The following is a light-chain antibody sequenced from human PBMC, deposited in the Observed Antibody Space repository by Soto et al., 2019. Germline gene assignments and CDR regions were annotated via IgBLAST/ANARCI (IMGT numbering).Light chain of an antibody. CDR3: QQYPTFSRA. CDR1: QTIRTR. Sequence: DIQMTQSPSPLSASVGDRVTITCRASQTIRTRLAWYQQKPGKAPKLLIYDASTLDSGVPSRFSGSGSETDFTLTISGLQPDDFATYYCQQYPTFSRAFGQGTTVDI. J-gene: IGKJ1*01. V-gene: IGKV1-5*01. CDR2: DAS.